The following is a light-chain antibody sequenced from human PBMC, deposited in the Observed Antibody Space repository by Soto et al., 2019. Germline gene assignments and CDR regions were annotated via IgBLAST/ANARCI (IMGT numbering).Light chain of an antibody. J-gene: IGLJ2*01. CDR3: SSYTSSTIQ. V-gene: IGLV2-14*01. Sequence: QSALTQPASVSGSPGQSITISCTGTSSDVGGYNYVSWYQQHPGKAPKVMIYDVRNRPAGVSNRFSGSKSGNTASLTISGLQAEGEADYYCSSYTSSTIQFGGGTKLTVL. CDR1: SSDVGGYNY. CDR2: DVR.